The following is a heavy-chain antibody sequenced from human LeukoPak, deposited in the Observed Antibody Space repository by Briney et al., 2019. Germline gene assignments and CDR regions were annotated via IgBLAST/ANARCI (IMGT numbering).Heavy chain of an antibody. Sequence: ASVKVSCKASGYTFTSYDINWVRQATGQGLEWMGWMNPNSGNTGYAQKFQGRVTMTRNTSISTAYMELSSLRSEDTAVYYCARRENYYYYYYGMDVWGQGTTVTVSS. V-gene: IGHV1-8*01. D-gene: IGHD5-24*01. CDR2: MNPNSGNT. J-gene: IGHJ6*02. CDR1: GYTFTSYD. CDR3: ARRENYYYYYYGMDV.